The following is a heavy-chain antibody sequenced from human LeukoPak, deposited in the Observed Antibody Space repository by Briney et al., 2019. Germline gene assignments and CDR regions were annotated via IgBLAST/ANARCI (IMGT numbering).Heavy chain of an antibody. CDR2: INPNSGGT. Sequence: ASVKVSCKASGYTFTGYYMHWVRQAPGQGLEWMGWINPNSGGTNYAQKFQGRVTMTRDTSISTAYMELSRLRSDDTAVYYCARVEDGYNGVLDYWGQGTLVTVSS. V-gene: IGHV1-2*02. CDR3: ARVEDGYNGVLDY. D-gene: IGHD5-24*01. J-gene: IGHJ4*02. CDR1: GYTFTGYY.